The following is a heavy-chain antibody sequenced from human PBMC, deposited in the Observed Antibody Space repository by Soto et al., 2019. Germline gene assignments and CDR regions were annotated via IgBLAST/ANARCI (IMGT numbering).Heavy chain of an antibody. CDR3: TKDRVPDGSYSFDY. CDR2: IDLSGTKT. CDR1: GFSFSDYS. V-gene: IGHV3-23*03. D-gene: IGHD1-26*01. J-gene: IGHJ4*02. Sequence: GGSLRLSCAASGFSFSDYSMNWVRQAPGKGLEWVSFIDLSGTKTYYRDSVKGRFTIFKDKSINTVYLQMNSLTVEDAAVYYCTKDRVPDGSYSFDYCARGALVTVSA.